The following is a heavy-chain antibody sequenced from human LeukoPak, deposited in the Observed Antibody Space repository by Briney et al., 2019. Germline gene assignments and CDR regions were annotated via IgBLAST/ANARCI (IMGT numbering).Heavy chain of an antibody. J-gene: IGHJ4*02. CDR2: IDYTGTT. V-gene: IGHV4-39*01. CDR1: GGSIRSSTYY. D-gene: IGHD3-10*01. CDR3: ARLGGYYAPPDY. Sequence: SETLSLTCTVPGGSIRSSTYYWAWIRQPPGKGLEWIVTIDYTGTTYYNPSLKSRVTISVDTSKKQFSLNLSSVTAADTTFYYCARLGGYYAPPDYWGQGTLVTVSS.